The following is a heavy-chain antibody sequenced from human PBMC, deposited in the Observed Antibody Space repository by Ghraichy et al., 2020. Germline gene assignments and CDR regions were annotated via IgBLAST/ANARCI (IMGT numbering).Heavy chain of an antibody. V-gene: IGHV3-33*01. CDR3: ARDEAGLDY. Sequence: GSLNISCAASGFTFSSYGMHWVRQAPGKGLECVAVIWYDGNKKYYADSVKGRFTISRDNSKNTLYLQMNSLRGEDTAVYYCARDEAGLDYWGQGTLVTVSS. J-gene: IGHJ4*02. CDR2: IWYDGNKK. CDR1: GFTFSSYG.